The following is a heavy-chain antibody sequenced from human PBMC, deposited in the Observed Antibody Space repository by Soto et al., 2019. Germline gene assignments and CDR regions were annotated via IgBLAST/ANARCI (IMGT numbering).Heavy chain of an antibody. CDR1: GGTFSSYA. CDR3: ASDPPYYDSSGYYYAY. D-gene: IGHD3-22*01. CDR2: IIPIFGTA. J-gene: IGHJ4*02. V-gene: IGHV1-69*06. Sequence: SVKVSCKASGGTFSSYAISWVRQAPGQGLEWMGGIIPIFGTANYAQKFQGRVTITADKSTGTAYMELSSLRSEDTAVYYCASDPPYYDSSGYYYAYWGQGTLVTVSS.